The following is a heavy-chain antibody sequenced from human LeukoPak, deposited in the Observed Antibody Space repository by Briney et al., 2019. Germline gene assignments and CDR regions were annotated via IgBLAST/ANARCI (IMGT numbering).Heavy chain of an antibody. Sequence: PSETLSLTCTVSGGSISSTSYYWGWIRQSPGKGLEWIGSIYYSGTTYYNPFLKSRVTISVDTSKNQFSLKLSSVTAADTAVYYCAGRGYSYMDVWGKGTTVTVSS. J-gene: IGHJ6*03. V-gene: IGHV4-39*01. CDR3: AGRGYSYMDV. CDR1: GGSISSTSYY. CDR2: IYYSGTT.